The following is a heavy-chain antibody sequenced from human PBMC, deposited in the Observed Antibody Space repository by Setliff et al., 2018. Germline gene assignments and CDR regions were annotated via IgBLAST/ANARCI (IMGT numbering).Heavy chain of an antibody. J-gene: IGHJ6*02. Sequence: PGGSLILSCAASGFTFSSYSMNWVRQAPGKGLEWVSYISSSSSTIYYADSVKGRFTISRDNAKNSLYLQMNSLRAEDTAVYYRARLGTKDSSGWYYYYYGMDVWGQGTTVTVSS. D-gene: IGHD6-19*01. CDR3: ARLGTKDSSGWYYYYYGMDV. CDR1: GFTFSSYS. V-gene: IGHV3-48*04. CDR2: ISSSSSTI.